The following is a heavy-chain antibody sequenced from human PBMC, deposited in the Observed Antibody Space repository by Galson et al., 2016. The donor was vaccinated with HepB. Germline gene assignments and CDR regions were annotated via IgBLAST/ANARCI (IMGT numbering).Heavy chain of an antibody. CDR3: SREMTGSYFD. V-gene: IGHV3-7*01. J-gene: IGHJ4*02. CDR1: GFTFSDHW. D-gene: IGHD3-10*01. CDR2: IKRDGSQI. Sequence: SLRLSCAASGFTFSDHWMNWVRQAPGQGLEWVANIKRDGSQIYYVDSVKGRFTISRDNVQNSLFLQMNGLRVDETAVYYCSREMTGSYFDWGQGTLVTVSS.